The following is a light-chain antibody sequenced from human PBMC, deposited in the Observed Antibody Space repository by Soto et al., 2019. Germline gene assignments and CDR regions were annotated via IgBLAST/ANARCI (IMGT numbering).Light chain of an antibody. CDR3: MQGIHWPCQ. CDR2: KVS. J-gene: IGKJ1*01. V-gene: IGKV2-30*02. CDR1: QSLVHSDGNTY. Sequence: DVVMTQSPLSLPVTLGQPASISCRSSQSLVHSDGNTYLNWFQQRPGQSPRRLIYKVSNRDSGVPDRFSGSGSGTDFTLKISRVEAEDVGVYYCMQGIHWPCQLGQGTKLDIK.